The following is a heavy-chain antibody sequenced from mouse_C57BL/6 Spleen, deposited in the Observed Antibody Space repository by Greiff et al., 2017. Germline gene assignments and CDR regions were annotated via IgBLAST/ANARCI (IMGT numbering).Heavy chain of an antibody. V-gene: IGHV1-64*01. J-gene: IGHJ4*01. CDR3: ERGGYVDAMDY. CDR1: GYTFSSYW. Sequence: QVQLQQPGAELVKPGASVKFSCKASGYTFSSYWMHWVKQRPGQGLEWIGMIHPNSGGTNYNEKFKSKATLTVDKSSSTAYMQLSSLTSEDSAVYYGERGGYVDAMDYGGQGTSVTVSS. CDR2: IHPNSGGT.